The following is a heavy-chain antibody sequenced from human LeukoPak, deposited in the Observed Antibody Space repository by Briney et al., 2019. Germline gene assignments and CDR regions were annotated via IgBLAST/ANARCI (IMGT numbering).Heavy chain of an antibody. V-gene: IGHV4-59*08. CDR2: IYYSGST. J-gene: IGHJ4*02. CDR1: GGSFSGYY. D-gene: IGHD5-18*01. Sequence: SETLSLTCAVYGGSFSGYYWSGLRQPPGKGLEGIGYIYYSGSTNYNPSLKSRVTISVDTSKNQFSLKLSSVTAADTAVYYCAGGYSYGPYYFDYWGQGTLVTVSS. CDR3: AGGYSYGPYYFDY.